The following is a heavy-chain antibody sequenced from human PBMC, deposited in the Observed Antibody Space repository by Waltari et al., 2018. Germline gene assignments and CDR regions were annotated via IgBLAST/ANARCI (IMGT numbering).Heavy chain of an antibody. CDR1: GYSISSGYY. D-gene: IGHD1-26*01. Sequence: QVQLQESGPGLVKPSETLSLTCAVPGYSISSGYYWGWIRQPPGKGLEWIGSIDHRGSTYYNPSLKSRVTISVDTSKNQFSLKLSSVSAEDTAVYYFARSTSVYAWELRNSIDPWSQGTLVTVSS. CDR2: IDHRGST. V-gene: IGHV4-38-2*01. CDR3: ARSTSVYAWELRNSIDP. J-gene: IGHJ5*02.